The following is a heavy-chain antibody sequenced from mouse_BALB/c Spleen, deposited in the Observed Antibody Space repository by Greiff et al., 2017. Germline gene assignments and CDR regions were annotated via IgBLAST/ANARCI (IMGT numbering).Heavy chain of an antibody. D-gene: IGHD2-1*01. J-gene: IGHJ3*01. CDR1: GYSFTGYF. V-gene: IGHV1-20*02. CDR3: AKEGGYGNYFSY. CDR2: INPYNGDT. Sequence: EVQLQQSGPELVKPGASVKISCKASGYSFTGYFMNWVMQSHGKSLEWIGRINPYNGDTFYNQKFKGKATLTVDKSSSTAHMELRSLASEDSAVYYCAKEGGYGNYFSYWGQGTLVTVSA.